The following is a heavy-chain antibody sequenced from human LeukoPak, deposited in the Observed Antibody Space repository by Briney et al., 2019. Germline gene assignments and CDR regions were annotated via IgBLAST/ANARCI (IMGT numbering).Heavy chain of an antibody. D-gene: IGHD5-18*01. CDR3: ARGRPSVDTAMVQYYYYGMDV. V-gene: IGHV4-34*01. J-gene: IGHJ6*02. CDR2: INHSGST. Sequence: SETLSLTCAVYGGSFSGYYWSWIRQPPGKGLEWIGEINHSGSTNYNPSLKSRVTISVDTSKNQFPLKLSSVTAADTAVYYCARGRPSVDTAMVQYYYYGMDVWGQGTTVTVSS. CDR1: GGSFSGYY.